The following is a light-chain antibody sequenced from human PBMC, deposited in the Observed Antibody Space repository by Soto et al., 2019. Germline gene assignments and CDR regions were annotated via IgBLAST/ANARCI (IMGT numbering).Light chain of an antibody. CDR1: QSVSSSD. CDR3: QQYYT. V-gene: IGKV3-20*01. J-gene: IGKJ2*01. Sequence: IVLTQSPGTLSLSPGERATLSCRASQSVSSSDLAWYQQKPGQAPRLLISSASSRATGIPHRFSGSGSGTDFTLTISRLEPEEFAVYYCQQYYTFGQGTKLESK. CDR2: SAS.